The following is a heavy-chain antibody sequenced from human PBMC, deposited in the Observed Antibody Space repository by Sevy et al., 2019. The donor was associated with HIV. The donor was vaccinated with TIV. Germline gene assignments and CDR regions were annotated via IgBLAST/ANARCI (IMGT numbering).Heavy chain of an antibody. Sequence: ASVKVSSKASGYTFTSYGISWVRQAPGQGLEWMGWISAYNGNTNYAQKLQGRVTMTTDTSTSTAYMELRSLRSDDTAVYYCARGGNRYNWNADYFDYWGQGTLVTVSS. J-gene: IGHJ4*02. CDR3: ARGGNRYNWNADYFDY. CDR1: GYTFTSYG. CDR2: ISAYNGNT. D-gene: IGHD1-1*01. V-gene: IGHV1-18*01.